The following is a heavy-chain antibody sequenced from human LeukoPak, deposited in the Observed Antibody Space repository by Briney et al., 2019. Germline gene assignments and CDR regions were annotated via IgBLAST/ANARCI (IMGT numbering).Heavy chain of an antibody. Sequence: SSETLSLTCTVSGDSIGSHYWSWIRQPPGKGLEWIGYIFYVGSTNYNPSLKSRVTISVDTSKNQFSLKLNSVTAADTAVYYCARDYYDSRGEAFDIWGQRTMVTVSS. CDR3: ARDYYDSRGEAFDI. CDR2: IFYVGST. J-gene: IGHJ3*02. CDR1: GDSIGSHY. V-gene: IGHV4-59*11. D-gene: IGHD3-22*01.